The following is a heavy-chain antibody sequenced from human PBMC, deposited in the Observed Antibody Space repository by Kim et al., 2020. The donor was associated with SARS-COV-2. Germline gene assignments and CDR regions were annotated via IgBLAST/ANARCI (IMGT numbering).Heavy chain of an antibody. CDR1: GCSITSSSYY. CDR3: ARHVRNWYFDL. J-gene: IGHJ2*01. Sequence: SETLSLTCTVSGCSITSSSYYWAWIRQPPGKGLECIGNIYYSGSAYYNPSLKSRVTISVDTSKNQFSLKLASVTAADTAVYYCARHVRNWYFDLWGRGTRVTVSS. CDR2: IYYSGSA. V-gene: IGHV4-39*01.